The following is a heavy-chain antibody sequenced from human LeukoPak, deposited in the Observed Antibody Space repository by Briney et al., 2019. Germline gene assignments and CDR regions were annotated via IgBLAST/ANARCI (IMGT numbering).Heavy chain of an antibody. CDR1: GFTFSSYA. CDR3: AKVGLSGYDLDY. D-gene: IGHD5-12*01. Sequence: PGGSLRLSCAASGFTFSSYAMSWVRQAPGKGLEWVSAISGSGGSTYYADSVKGRFTISRDNSKNTLYLQMNSLRAEDTDVYYCAKVGLSGYDLDYWGQGTLVTVSS. J-gene: IGHJ4*02. CDR2: ISGSGGST. V-gene: IGHV3-23*01.